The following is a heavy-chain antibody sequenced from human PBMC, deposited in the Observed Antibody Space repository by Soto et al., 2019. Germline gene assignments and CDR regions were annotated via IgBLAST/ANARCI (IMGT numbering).Heavy chain of an antibody. CDR3: ARILPVTTGDYFDY. Sequence: SETLSLTCTVSGGSISSGSYYWGWIRQPPGKGLEWTGSFAYSGSTYYNPSLKSRVTISVDTSKNQLSLKLTSVTATDTAVYYCARILPVTTGDYFDYWGQGTLVTVSS. V-gene: IGHV4-39*01. CDR1: GGSISSGSYY. J-gene: IGHJ4*02. D-gene: IGHD4-4*01. CDR2: FAYSGST.